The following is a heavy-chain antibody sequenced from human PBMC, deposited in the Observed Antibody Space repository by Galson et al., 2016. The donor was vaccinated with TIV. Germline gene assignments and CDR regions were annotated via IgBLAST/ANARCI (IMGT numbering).Heavy chain of an antibody. D-gene: IGHD2-8*01. J-gene: IGHJ6*02. V-gene: IGHV3-66*02. CDR3: ASDRRFCGNECYLYYYYGMGV. CDR1: GLTVKSNY. CDR2: ISSGGYT. Sequence: SLRLSCAASGLTVKSNYMTWVRQAPGKGLEFVSPISSGGYTFYADSAKGRFTISRDNSKNTVFLQMNSLRPEDTAIYYCASDRRFCGNECYLYYYYGMGVWGQGSTFTVSS.